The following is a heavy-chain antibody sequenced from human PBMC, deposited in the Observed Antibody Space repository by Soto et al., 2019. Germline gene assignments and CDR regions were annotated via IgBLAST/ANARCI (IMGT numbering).Heavy chain of an antibody. CDR2: IIPIFGTA. D-gene: IGHD2-2*01. J-gene: IGHJ5*02. CDR1: GGTFSSYA. Sequence: QVQLVQSGAEVKKPGSSVKVSCKASGGTFSSYAISWVRQAPGQGLEWMGGIIPIFGTANYAQKFQGRVTITADESTSTAYMELSSLRSEDTAVYYCARSDVDIVVVPAAMYPWFDPWGQGTLVTISS. CDR3: ARSDVDIVVVPAAMYPWFDP. V-gene: IGHV1-69*01.